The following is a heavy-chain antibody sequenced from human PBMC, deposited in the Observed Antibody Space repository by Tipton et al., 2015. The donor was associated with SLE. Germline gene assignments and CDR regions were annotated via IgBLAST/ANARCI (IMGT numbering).Heavy chain of an antibody. CDR3: AKGLGAYSSGWRYYYYYMDV. CDR2: INHSGST. J-gene: IGHJ6*03. D-gene: IGHD6-19*01. V-gene: IGHV4-34*01. CDR1: GGSFSDYY. Sequence: TLSLTCALYGGSFSDYYWSWIRQPPGKGLEWIGEINHSGSTNYNPSLKSRVTISVDTSKNQFSLKLSSVTAADTAVYYCAKGLGAYSSGWRYYYYYMDVWGQGTTVTVSS.